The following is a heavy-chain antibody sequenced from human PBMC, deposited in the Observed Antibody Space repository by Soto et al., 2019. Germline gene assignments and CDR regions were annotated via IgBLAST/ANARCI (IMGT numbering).Heavy chain of an antibody. CDR1: AFSFGSGW. CDR3: SRDPLNYYDSD. Sequence: EVQLVESGGGLVQPGGSLRLSCAASAFSFGSGWMHWVRQAPEKGMVWVSRIDSDGSRPTYADSVKGRFTISRDNAKNTLYLQLSSLTAEDTALYYCSRDPLNYYDSDWGQGTLVTVSS. V-gene: IGHV3-74*01. CDR2: IDSDGSRP. D-gene: IGHD3-22*01. J-gene: IGHJ4*02.